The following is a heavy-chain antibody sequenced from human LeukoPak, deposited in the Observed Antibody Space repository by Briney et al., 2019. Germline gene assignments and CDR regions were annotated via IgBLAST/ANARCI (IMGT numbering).Heavy chain of an antibody. Sequence: ASLKVSCKTSGYTFTNYAMNCVRQAPGQGLEWMGWINPNTGNPTYAQGFTGRFVFSLDTSVSTAYLQISSLKAEDTAVYYCARSRSDWYVNTAGHWGQGTLVTVSS. CDR2: INPNTGNP. CDR3: ARSRSDWYVNTAGH. V-gene: IGHV7-4-1*02. J-gene: IGHJ4*02. D-gene: IGHD6-19*01. CDR1: GYTFTNYA.